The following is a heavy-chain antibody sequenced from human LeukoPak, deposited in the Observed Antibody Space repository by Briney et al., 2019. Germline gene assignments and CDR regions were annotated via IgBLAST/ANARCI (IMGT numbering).Heavy chain of an antibody. Sequence: PGGSLRLSCAASGFTFSSYSMNWVRQAPGKGLEWIGEINHSGSTNYNPSLKSRVTISVDTSKNQFSLKLSSVTAADTAVYYCARGIYSSGWYLRGGNNWFDPWGQGTLVTVSS. V-gene: IGHV4-34*01. D-gene: IGHD6-19*01. CDR2: INHSGST. J-gene: IGHJ5*02. CDR1: GFTFSSYS. CDR3: ARGIYSSGWYLRGGNNWFDP.